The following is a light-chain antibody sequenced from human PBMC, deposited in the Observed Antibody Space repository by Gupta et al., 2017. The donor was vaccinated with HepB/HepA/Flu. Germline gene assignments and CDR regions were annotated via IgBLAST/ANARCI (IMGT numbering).Light chain of an antibody. CDR2: GKN. V-gene: IGLV3-19*01. J-gene: IGLJ3*02. Sequence: SSELTQDPAVSVALGQTVRITYQGDSLRSYYASWYQQKPGQAPVLVIYGKNNRPSGIPDRFSGSSSGNTASLTITGAQAEDEADYYCNSRDTLRFGGGTKLTVL. CDR1: SLRSYY. CDR3: NSRDTLR.